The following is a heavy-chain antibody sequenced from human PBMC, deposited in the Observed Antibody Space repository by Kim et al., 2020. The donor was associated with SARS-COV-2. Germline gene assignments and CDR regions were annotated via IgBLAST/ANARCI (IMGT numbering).Heavy chain of an antibody. V-gene: IGHV4-34*01. CDR2: INHSGST. J-gene: IGHJ4*02. D-gene: IGHD2-21*01. CDR3: ASLLKRGGAYYFDY. CDR1: GGSFSGYY. Sequence: SETLSLTCAVYGGSFSGYYWSWIRQPPGKGLEWIGEINHSGSTNYNPSLKSRVTISVDTSKNQFSLKLSSVTAADTAVYYCASLLKRGGAYYFDYWGQGT.